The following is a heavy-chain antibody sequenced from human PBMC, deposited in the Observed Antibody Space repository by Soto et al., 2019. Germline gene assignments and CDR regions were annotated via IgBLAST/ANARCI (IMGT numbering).Heavy chain of an antibody. Sequence: PGGSLRLSCAASGFTVSSNYMSWVRQAPGKGLEWVSVIYSGGSTYYADSVKGRFTISRDNSKNTLHLQMNSLRAEDTAVYYCASDITYYYDSSGYYLPRNAFDIWGQGTMLTVSS. CDR3: ASDITYYYDSSGYYLPRNAFDI. CDR2: IYSGGST. CDR1: GFTVSSNY. D-gene: IGHD3-22*01. V-gene: IGHV3-53*01. J-gene: IGHJ3*02.